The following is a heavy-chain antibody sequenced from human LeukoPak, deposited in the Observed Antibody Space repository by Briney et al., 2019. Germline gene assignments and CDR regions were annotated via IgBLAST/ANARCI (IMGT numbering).Heavy chain of an antibody. CDR3: AKVRREGDCVDY. J-gene: IGHJ4*02. D-gene: IGHD2-21*02. CDR2: ISYDGSNK. Sequence: GGSLRLSCAASGFTFSSYAMHWVRQAPGKGLEWVAVISYDGSNKYYADSVKGRFTISRDNSKNTLYLQMNSLRAEDTAVYYCAKVRREGDCVDYWGQGTLVTVSS. CDR1: GFTFSSYA. V-gene: IGHV3-30*04.